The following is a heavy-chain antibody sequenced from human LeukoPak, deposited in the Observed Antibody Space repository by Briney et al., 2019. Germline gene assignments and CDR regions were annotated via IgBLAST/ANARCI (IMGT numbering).Heavy chain of an antibody. Sequence: GGSLRLSCAASGFTFSTYTMSWVRQAPGKGLEWVSTFSVSSNSTLYADSVKGRFTISRDNSKNTLYLQMSSLRAEDTAVYYCAKRYYSDSSGYLGSLNYWGQGTLVTVSS. D-gene: IGHD3-22*01. V-gene: IGHV3-23*01. CDR3: AKRYYSDSSGYLGSLNY. CDR1: GFTFSTYT. J-gene: IGHJ4*02. CDR2: FSVSSNST.